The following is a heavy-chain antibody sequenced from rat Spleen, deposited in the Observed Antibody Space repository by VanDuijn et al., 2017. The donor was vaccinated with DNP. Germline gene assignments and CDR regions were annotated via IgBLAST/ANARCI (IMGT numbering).Heavy chain of an antibody. Sequence: EVQLVESGGGLVQPGRSLKLSCAASGFTFSDYNMAWVRQAPKKGLEWVASITYDGGSTYYRDSVKGRFTISRDNAKSTLYLQMDSLRSEDTATYYCARHYYSGDYFDYWGQGVMVTVSS. D-gene: IGHD1-1*01. CDR1: GFTFSDYN. CDR3: ARHYYSGDYFDY. J-gene: IGHJ2*01. V-gene: IGHV5-7*01. CDR2: ITYDGGST.